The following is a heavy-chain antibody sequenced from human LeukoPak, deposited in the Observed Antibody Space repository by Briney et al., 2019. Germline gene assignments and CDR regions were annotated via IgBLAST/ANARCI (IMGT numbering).Heavy chain of an antibody. Sequence: ASVKVSCKASGYTFTSYGISWVRQAPGQGLEWMGWISAYNGNTNYAQKLQGRVTMTTDTSTSTAYMELSRLRSDDTAVYYCARAPFYSSSGIWDYWGQGTLVTVSS. J-gene: IGHJ4*02. CDR1: GYTFTSYG. D-gene: IGHD6-6*01. CDR2: ISAYNGNT. CDR3: ARAPFYSSSGIWDY. V-gene: IGHV1-18*01.